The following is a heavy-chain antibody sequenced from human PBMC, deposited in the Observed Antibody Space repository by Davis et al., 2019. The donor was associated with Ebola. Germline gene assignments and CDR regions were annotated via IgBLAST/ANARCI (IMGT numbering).Heavy chain of an antibody. J-gene: IGHJ4*02. CDR1: GFIFRSYV. D-gene: IGHD3-10*01. V-gene: IGHV4-34*01. CDR2: INHSGST. CDR3: VGGYNFDY. Sequence: ESLKISCAASGFIFRSYVMSWVRQAPGKGLEWIGEINHSGSTNYNPSLKSRVTISADTSKNQVALKLSSVTAADTATYHCVGGYNFDYWGQGVQVIVSS.